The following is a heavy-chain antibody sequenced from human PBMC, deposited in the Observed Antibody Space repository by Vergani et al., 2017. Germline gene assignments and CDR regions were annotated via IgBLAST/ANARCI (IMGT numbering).Heavy chain of an antibody. CDR2: INAGNGNT. V-gene: IGHV1-3*01. D-gene: IGHD2-15*01. CDR1: GYTFTSYA. CDR3: ATGRGGPRGYNWFDP. Sequence: QVQLVQSGAEVKKPGASVKVSCKASGYTFTSYAMHWVRRAPGQRLEWMGWINAGNGNTKYSQKFQGRVTITRDTSASTAYMELSSLRSEDTAVYYCATGRGGPRGYNWFDPWGQGTLVTVSS. J-gene: IGHJ5*02.